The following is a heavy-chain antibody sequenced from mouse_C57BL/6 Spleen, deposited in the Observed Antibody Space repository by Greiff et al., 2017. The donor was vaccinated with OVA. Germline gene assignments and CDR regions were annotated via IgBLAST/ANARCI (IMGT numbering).Heavy chain of an antibody. Sequence: EVQVVESGGGLVQPGGSMKLSCVASGFTFINYLMNWVRQSPEKGLEWVAQIRLKSDNYATHYSESVKGRFTISRDDSKSSVYLQMNNLRAEDTGIYYCTGDGYLFAYWGQGTLVTVSA. V-gene: IGHV6-3*01. J-gene: IGHJ3*01. CDR2: IRLKSDNYAT. CDR3: TGDGYLFAY. CDR1: GFTFINYL. D-gene: IGHD2-3*01.